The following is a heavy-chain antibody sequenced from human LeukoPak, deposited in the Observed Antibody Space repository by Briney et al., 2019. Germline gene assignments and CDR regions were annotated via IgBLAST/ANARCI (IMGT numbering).Heavy chain of an antibody. J-gene: IGHJ6*02. D-gene: IGHD2-15*01. CDR1: GFTFTTYA. CDR2: ISGSDGNI. CDR3: AKSLAFAATGGGMDV. Sequence: GGSLRLSCAASGFTFTTYAMRWVRQAPGKGLEWGSSISGSDGNIYYADSVKGRFTISRDNNRNTVDLQMNSLRAEDAAVYYCAKSLAFAATGGGMDVWGQGTTVTVSS. V-gene: IGHV3-23*01.